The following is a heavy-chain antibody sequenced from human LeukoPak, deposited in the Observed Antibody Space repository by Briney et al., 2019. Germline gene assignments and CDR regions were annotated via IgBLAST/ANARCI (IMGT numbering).Heavy chain of an antibody. CDR1: GFTFSTYS. CDR3: AKAPVTTCRGAFCYPFDY. Sequence: GGSLRLSCAASGFTFSTYSMSWVRQAPGKGLEWVSAISDTGNTYHADSVKGRFTISRDSSKNTLFLQMDRLRPEDAAVYYCAKAPVTTCRGAFCYPFDYWGLGTLVTVSS. D-gene: IGHD2-15*01. CDR2: ISDTGNT. V-gene: IGHV3-23*01. J-gene: IGHJ4*02.